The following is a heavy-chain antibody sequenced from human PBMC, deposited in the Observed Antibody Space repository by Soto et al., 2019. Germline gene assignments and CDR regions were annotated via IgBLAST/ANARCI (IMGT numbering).Heavy chain of an antibody. D-gene: IGHD6-19*01. CDR3: AMIEYSSGSDY. Sequence: QVQLVQSGAEVKKPGSSVKVSCKASGGTFSSFPIAWVRQAPGQGLEWVGGIMPIFGTTKYAQNFRDRVTIYADESTSTAYMELSCLRFEDTAVYYCAMIEYSSGSDYWGQGTLVTVFS. CDR1: GGTFSSFP. CDR2: IMPIFGTT. J-gene: IGHJ4*02. V-gene: IGHV1-69*01.